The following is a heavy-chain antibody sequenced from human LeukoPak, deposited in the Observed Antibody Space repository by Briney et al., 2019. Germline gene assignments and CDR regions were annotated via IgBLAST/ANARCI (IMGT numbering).Heavy chain of an antibody. Sequence: GGSLRLSCAASGFTFSSHAMSWVRQAPGKGLEWVSAISGSGGSTYYADSVKGRLTISRDNSKNTLYLQMNSLRAEDTAVYYCAKAVAGHYYFDYWGQGTLVTVSS. D-gene: IGHD6-19*01. CDR1: GFTFSSHA. J-gene: IGHJ4*02. V-gene: IGHV3-23*01. CDR2: ISGSGGST. CDR3: AKAVAGHYYFDY.